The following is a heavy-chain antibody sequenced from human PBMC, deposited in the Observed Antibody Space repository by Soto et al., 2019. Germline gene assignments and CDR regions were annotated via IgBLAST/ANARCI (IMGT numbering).Heavy chain of an antibody. D-gene: IGHD3-3*01. CDR2: ISGSGGST. CDR3: AKSGYYDFWSGYSNWFDP. CDR1: VFTFSSYA. V-gene: IGHV3-23*01. J-gene: IGHJ5*02. Sequence: GGSLRLSCAASVFTFSSYAMSWVRQAPGKGLEWVSAISGSGGSTYYADSVKGRFTISRDNSKNTLYLQMNSLRAEDTAVYYCAKSGYYDFWSGYSNWFDPWGQGTLVTVSS.